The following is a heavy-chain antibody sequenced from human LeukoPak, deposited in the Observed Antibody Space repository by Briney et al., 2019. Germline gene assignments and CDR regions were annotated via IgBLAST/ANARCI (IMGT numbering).Heavy chain of an antibody. CDR2: IYNGGST. V-gene: IGHV4-61*02. J-gene: IGHJ4*02. Sequence: SQTLSLTCTVSGGSISSGSYYWSWIRQPAGKGLEWIGRIYNGGSTNYNPSLKSRVTISVDTSKNQFSLKLSSVTAADTAVYYCARNVDTAMVLGFDYWGQGTLVTVSS. D-gene: IGHD5-18*01. CDR1: GGSISSGSYY. CDR3: ARNVDTAMVLGFDY.